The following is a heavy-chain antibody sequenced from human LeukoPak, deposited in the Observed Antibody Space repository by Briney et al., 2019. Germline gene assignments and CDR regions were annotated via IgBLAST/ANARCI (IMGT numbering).Heavy chain of an antibody. CDR3: AREGYSYGQRYFDY. V-gene: IGHV1-18*01. J-gene: IGHJ4*02. Sequence: ASVKVSCKASGYTFTSYGISWVRQAPGQGLEWMGWISAYNGNTNYAQKLQGRVTMTRDTSTSTVYMELSSLRSEDTAVYYCAREGYSYGQRYFDYWGQGTLVTVSS. CDR2: ISAYNGNT. D-gene: IGHD5-18*01. CDR1: GYTFTSYG.